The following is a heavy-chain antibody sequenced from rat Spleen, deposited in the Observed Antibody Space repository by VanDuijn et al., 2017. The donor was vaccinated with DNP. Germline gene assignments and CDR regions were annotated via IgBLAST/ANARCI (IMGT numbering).Heavy chain of an antibody. D-gene: IGHD1-11*01. V-gene: IGHV5-58*01. CDR2: INPDGGST. CDR3: TTDFERGY. CDR1: GFTFSSYW. Sequence: EVQLVESGGGLVQPGGSLKLSCVASGFTFSSYWMYWIRQAPGKGLEWVASINPDGGSTYYPDSVKGRFTISRDNAENTVYLQMNSLRSEDTATFYCTTDFERGYWGQGVMVTVSS. J-gene: IGHJ2*01.